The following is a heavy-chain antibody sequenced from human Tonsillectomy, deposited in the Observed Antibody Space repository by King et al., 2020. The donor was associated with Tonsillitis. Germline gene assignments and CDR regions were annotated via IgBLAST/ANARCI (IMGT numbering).Heavy chain of an antibody. CDR2: INAYNGNA. CDR1: GYTFTNYD. D-gene: IGHD6-13*01. Sequence: QLVQSGVEVKKPGASVKVSCKTSGYTFTNYDITWVRQAPGQGLEWMGWINAYNGNADYAQKLQGRVTMTTDTSTSTAYMELRSQRSDDTAVYYCARDRGLYSRGDAFDIWGQGTLVTVSS. V-gene: IGHV1-18*01. J-gene: IGHJ3*02. CDR3: ARDRGLYSRGDAFDI.